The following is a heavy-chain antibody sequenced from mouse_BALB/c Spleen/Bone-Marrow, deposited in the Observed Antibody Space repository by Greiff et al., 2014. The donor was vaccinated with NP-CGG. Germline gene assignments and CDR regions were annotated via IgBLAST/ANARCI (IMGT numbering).Heavy chain of an antibody. CDR1: GFNIKDTY. V-gene: IGHV14-3*02. Sequence: VQLQQSGAELVRPGASVKLSCTASGFNIKDTYMHWVKQRPEQGLEWIGRIDPANGNTKYDPKFQGKATITADTSSNTAYLQPSSLTSEDTAVYYCAKYYYGKSLFAYWGQGTLVTVSA. CDR3: AKYYYGKSLFAY. J-gene: IGHJ3*01. D-gene: IGHD1-1*01. CDR2: IDPANGNT.